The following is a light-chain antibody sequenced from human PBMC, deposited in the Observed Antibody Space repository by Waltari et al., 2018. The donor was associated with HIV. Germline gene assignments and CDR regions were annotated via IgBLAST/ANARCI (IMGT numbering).Light chain of an antibody. Sequence: QSALTQPPSASGSPGQSVTISCTGTSRHVGGYDYVSWYQQHPGKAPKLMISEVNKRPSGVPDRFSGSRSGNTASLTVSGLQAEDEAHYYCSSYAGRNTLLFGGGTKLTVL. V-gene: IGLV2-8*01. CDR2: EVN. CDR1: SRHVGGYDY. J-gene: IGLJ2*01. CDR3: SSYAGRNTLL.